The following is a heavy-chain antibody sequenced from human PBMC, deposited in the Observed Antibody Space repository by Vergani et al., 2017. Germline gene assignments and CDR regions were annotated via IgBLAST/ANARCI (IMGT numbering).Heavy chain of an antibody. Sequence: QVQLVQSGSELKKPGASVKVSCKASGGTFSSYAISWVRQAPGQGLEWMGGIIPIFGTANYAQKFQGRVTITADESTSTAYMELSSLRSEDTAVYYCARDRVIGAAAVYYFDYWGQGTLVTVSS. D-gene: IGHD6-13*01. CDR2: IIPIFGTA. J-gene: IGHJ4*02. CDR1: GGTFSSYA. CDR3: ARDRVIGAAAVYYFDY. V-gene: IGHV1-69*01.